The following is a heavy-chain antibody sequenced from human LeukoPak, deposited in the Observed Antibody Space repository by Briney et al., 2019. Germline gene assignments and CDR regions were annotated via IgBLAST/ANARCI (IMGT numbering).Heavy chain of an antibody. CDR2: IYHSGST. CDR3: ARVSNPYYVDQ. CDR1: GYFISSGYY. Sequence: SETLSLTCTVSGYFISSGYYWGWIRQPPGKGLEWIGSIYHSGSTYYNPSLKSRVSISVDTSKNQFSLKLSSVTAADTAVYYCARVSNPYYVDQWGQGTLVTVSS. J-gene: IGHJ4*02. V-gene: IGHV4-38-2*02. D-gene: IGHD4-11*01.